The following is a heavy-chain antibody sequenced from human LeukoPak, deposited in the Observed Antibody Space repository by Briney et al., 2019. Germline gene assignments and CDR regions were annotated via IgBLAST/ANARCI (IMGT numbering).Heavy chain of an antibody. V-gene: IGHV4-59*12. Sequence: ASETLSLTCTVSGGSISSYYWSWIRQPPGKGLEWIGYIHYSGSTNYNPSLKSRVTISVDTSKNQFSLKLSSVTAADTAVYYCAREGPTRRDAFDIWGQGTMVTVSS. CDR3: AREGPTRRDAFDI. D-gene: IGHD6-6*01. CDR2: IHYSGST. CDR1: GGSISSYY. J-gene: IGHJ3*02.